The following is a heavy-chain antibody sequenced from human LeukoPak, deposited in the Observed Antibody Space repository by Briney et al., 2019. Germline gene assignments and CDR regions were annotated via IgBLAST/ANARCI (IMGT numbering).Heavy chain of an antibody. CDR1: GYTLTSYD. Sequence: GASVKVSCKASGYTLTSYDINWVRQATGQGLEWMGWMNPNSGNTGYAQKFQGRVTITRNTSISTAYMELSSLRSEDTAVYYCARGRYYDFWSGYYTPLFDYWGQGTLVTVSS. V-gene: IGHV1-8*03. CDR3: ARGRYYDFWSGYYTPLFDY. J-gene: IGHJ4*02. CDR2: MNPNSGNT. D-gene: IGHD3-3*01.